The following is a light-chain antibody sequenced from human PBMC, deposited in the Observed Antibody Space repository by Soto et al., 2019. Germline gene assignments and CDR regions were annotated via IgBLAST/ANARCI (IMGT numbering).Light chain of an antibody. CDR2: GAS. CDR3: QQYDSSPPT. Sequence: EIVLTQSPGTLSLSPGERATLSCRASQSLSINSLAWYQQKPGQSPRLLVYGASTRDTGIPDRFRGSGSGTDFALTISSLEPEDFAVYYCQQYDSSPPTFGPGTKVDIK. V-gene: IGKV3-20*01. CDR1: QSLSINS. J-gene: IGKJ3*01.